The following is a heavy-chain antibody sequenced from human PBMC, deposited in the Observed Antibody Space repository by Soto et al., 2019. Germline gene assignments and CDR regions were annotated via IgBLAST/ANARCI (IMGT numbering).Heavy chain of an antibody. CDR1: GYTFTSYG. Sequence: QVQLVQSGAEVKKPGDSVKVSCKASGYTFTSYGISWVRQASGQGLEWMGWISAYNGNTKYAQKLQGRVTMTTDTSTSTAYMELRSLRSDDMAVYYCARDEAYKWNDGGWFDPWGQGTLVTVSS. V-gene: IGHV1-18*03. CDR3: ARDEAYKWNDGGWFDP. CDR2: ISAYNGNT. J-gene: IGHJ5*02. D-gene: IGHD1-1*01.